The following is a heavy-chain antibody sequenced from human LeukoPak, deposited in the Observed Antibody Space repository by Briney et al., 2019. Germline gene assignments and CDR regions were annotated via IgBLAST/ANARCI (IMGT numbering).Heavy chain of an antibody. CDR3: ARASNYGSGNYHLDY. CDR1: GYTFTTYY. D-gene: IGHD3-10*01. J-gene: IGHJ4*02. Sequence: ASVKVSCKASGYTFTTYYMHWVRQAPGQGLEWMGIINPNGGSTSYAQNRVTMTRDTSTSTFYMELSSLKSEDTAVYYWARASNYGSGNYHLDYWGQGTLVTVSS. V-gene: IGHV1-46*01. CDR2: INPNGGST.